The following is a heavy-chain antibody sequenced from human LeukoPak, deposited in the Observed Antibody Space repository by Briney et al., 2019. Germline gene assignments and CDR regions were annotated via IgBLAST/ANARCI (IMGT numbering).Heavy chain of an antibody. CDR1: GFTFSIYG. D-gene: IGHD6-13*01. V-gene: IGHV3-30*02. CDR3: AKAPYRSSWHLSWLAP. CDR2: IRYDGSNK. J-gene: IGHJ5*02. Sequence: GGSLRLSCAASGFTFSIYGMHCVRQAPGKWLEWVAFIRYDGSNKYYADSVKGRFTISRYNSKTTLYVQMNSLRAEDTAVYYCAKAPYRSSWHLSWLAPCGQGTLVTVSS.